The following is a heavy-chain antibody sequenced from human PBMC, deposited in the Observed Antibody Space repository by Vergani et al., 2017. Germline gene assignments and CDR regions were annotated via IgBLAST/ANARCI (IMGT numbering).Heavy chain of an antibody. CDR3: ERGTGGWAGPPYYYDSSHAFDI. Sequence: EVQLVESGGGLVQPGGSLRLSCAASGFTVSSNYMSWVRQAPGKGLEWVSVIYSGGSTYYADSVKGRFTISRHNSKNTLYLQMNSLRAEDTAVYYCERGTGGWAGPPYYYDSSHAFDIWGQGTMVTVSS. V-gene: IGHV3-53*04. CDR1: GFTVSSNY. J-gene: IGHJ3*02. D-gene: IGHD3-22*01. CDR2: IYSGGST.